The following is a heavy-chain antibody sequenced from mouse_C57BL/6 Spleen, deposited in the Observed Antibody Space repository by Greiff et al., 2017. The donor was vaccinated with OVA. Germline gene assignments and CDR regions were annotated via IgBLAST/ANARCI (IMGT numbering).Heavy chain of an antibody. CDR2: ISNGGGST. CDR1: GFTFSDYY. D-gene: IGHD2-2*01. Sequence: DVKLVESGGGLVQPGGSLKLSCAASGFTFSDYYMYWVRQTPEKRLEWVAYISNGGGSTYYPDTVKGRFTISRDNAKHTLYLQMSRLKSEDTAMYYCARRGVTTDYYAMDYWGQGTSVTVSS. J-gene: IGHJ4*01. V-gene: IGHV5-12*01. CDR3: ARRGVTTDYYAMDY.